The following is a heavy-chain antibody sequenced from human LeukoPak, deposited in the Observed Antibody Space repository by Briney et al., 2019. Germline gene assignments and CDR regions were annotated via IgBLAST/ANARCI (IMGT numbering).Heavy chain of an antibody. D-gene: IGHD3-10*01. CDR2: ISSDGTNT. Sequence: SGGSLRLSCAASGFTFSSHWMHWVRQAPGKGLVWVSRISSDGTNTNYADSVKGRFTISRDNAKNTLYPQMNSLRVEDTAVYYCTRGPPDGSGNYYPGDFWGQGTLVTVSS. CDR3: TRGPPDGSGNYYPGDF. J-gene: IGHJ4*02. CDR1: GFTFSSHW. V-gene: IGHV3-74*01.